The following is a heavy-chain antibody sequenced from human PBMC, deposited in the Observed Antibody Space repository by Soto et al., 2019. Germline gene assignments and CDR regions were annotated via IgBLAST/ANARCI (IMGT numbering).Heavy chain of an antibody. D-gene: IGHD3-22*01. Sequence: PGESLKISCKGSGYSFTSYLIGWVRQVPGKGLEWMGIIYPGDSDTRYSPSFQGQVTISADKSISTAYLQWSSLKASDTAMYYCARHQYYYDSSGYCDYWGQGTLVTVSS. CDR2: IYPGDSDT. CDR3: ARHQYYYDSSGYCDY. J-gene: IGHJ4*02. CDR1: GYSFTSYL. V-gene: IGHV5-51*01.